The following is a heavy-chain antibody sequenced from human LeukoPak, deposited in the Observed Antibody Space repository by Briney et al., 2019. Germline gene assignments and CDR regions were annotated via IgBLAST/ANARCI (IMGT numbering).Heavy chain of an antibody. D-gene: IGHD3-3*01. Sequence: PGGSLRLSCTASGFTFRTYAMNWVRQAPGKGLEWLSGISGSGNGTYYADSVKGRFIISRDNSKNMVYLQMNSLTVEDTATYYCARDKDGITIFGVVTLGAFDIWGQGTMVTVSS. CDR2: ISGSGNGT. CDR1: GFTFRTYA. J-gene: IGHJ3*02. CDR3: ARDKDGITIFGVVTLGAFDI. V-gene: IGHV3-23*01.